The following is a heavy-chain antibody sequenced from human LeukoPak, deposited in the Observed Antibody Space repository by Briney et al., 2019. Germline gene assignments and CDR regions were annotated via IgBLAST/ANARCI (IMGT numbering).Heavy chain of an antibody. CDR1: GGSISSYY. CDR3: ARDRGYSYGKGEFDY. D-gene: IGHD5-18*01. V-gene: IGHV4-59*01. Sequence: PSETLSLTCTVSGGSISSYYWSWIRQPPGKGLEWIGYIYYSGGTNYNPSLKSRVTISVDTSKNQFSLKLSSVTAADTAVYYCARDRGYSYGKGEFDYWGQGTLVTVSS. J-gene: IGHJ4*02. CDR2: IYYSGGT.